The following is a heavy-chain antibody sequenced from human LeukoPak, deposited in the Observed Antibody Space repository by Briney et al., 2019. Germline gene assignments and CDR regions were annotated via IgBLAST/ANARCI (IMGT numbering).Heavy chain of an antibody. V-gene: IGHV3-7*03. D-gene: IGHD3-9*01. CDR3: ARDMGRRYDILTGYTYYYGMDV. Sequence: GGSLRLSCAASGFIFSSYWMSWVRQAPGKGLEWVANIKQDGSEKYYVDSVKGRFTISRDNAKNSLYLQMNSLRAEDTAVYYCARDMGRRYDILTGYTYYYGMDVWGKGTTVTVSS. J-gene: IGHJ6*04. CDR2: IKQDGSEK. CDR1: GFIFSSYW.